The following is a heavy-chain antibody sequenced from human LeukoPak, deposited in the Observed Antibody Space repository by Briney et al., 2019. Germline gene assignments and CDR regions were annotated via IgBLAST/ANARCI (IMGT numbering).Heavy chain of an antibody. V-gene: IGHV4-59*02. CDR1: GASVSDYS. CDR2: VYNSTNT. D-gene: IGHD3-22*01. CDR3: ARFRLSRGYAN. Sequence: SETLSLTCTVSGASVSDYSSNWIRETPGEGQEWIRYVYNSTNTNYNPSRRIRVTIAVDTSKFQFALKLITATAADTAVYYCARFRLSRGYANWGQGTLVTVSS. J-gene: IGHJ4*02.